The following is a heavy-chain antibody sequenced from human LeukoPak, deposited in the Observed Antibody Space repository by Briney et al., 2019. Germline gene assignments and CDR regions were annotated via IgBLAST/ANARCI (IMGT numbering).Heavy chain of an antibody. CDR1: GFPFGDHA. CDR3: AENRRGAYGYYFDH. CDR2: IRADAHAGTA. D-gene: IGHD2-21*01. J-gene: IGHJ4*02. Sequence: GGSLRLSCIASGFPFGDHAMGWFRQAPEKGLEWVGFIRADAHAGTAEYAVSVRGRFIISRDDSKSIAYLQMNSLQPQDTAGYFCAENRRGAYGYYFDHWGQGTLVTVSS. V-gene: IGHV3-49*03.